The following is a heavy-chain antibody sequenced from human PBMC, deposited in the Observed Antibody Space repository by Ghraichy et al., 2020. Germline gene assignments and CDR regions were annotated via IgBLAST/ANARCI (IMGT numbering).Heavy chain of an antibody. Sequence: LSLTCAASGFTFSSYAMHWVRQAPGKGLEWVAVISYDGSNKYYADSVKGRFTISRDNSKNTLYLQMNSLRAEDTAVYYCARDEMGYYDFWSGHTPGMDVWGQGTTVTVSS. J-gene: IGHJ6*02. CDR1: GFTFSSYA. D-gene: IGHD3-3*01. V-gene: IGHV3-30-3*01. CDR3: ARDEMGYYDFWSGHTPGMDV. CDR2: ISYDGSNK.